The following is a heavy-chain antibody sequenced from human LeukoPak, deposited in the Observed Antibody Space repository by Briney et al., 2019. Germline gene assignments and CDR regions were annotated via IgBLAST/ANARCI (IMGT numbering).Heavy chain of an antibody. D-gene: IGHD3-9*01. CDR3: ARVGTYYDILTGYYRFDP. V-gene: IGHV1-8*02. J-gene: IGHJ5*02. Sequence: ASVKVSCKASGYTFTSYDINWVRQATGQGLEWMGWMNPNSGNTGYAQKFQGRVTMTRNTSISTAYMELSSLRSEDTAVYYCARVGTYYDILTGYYRFDPWGQGTLVTVSS. CDR1: GYTFTSYD. CDR2: MNPNSGNT.